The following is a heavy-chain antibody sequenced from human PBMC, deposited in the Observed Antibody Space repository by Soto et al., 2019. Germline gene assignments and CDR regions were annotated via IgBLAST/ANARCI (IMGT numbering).Heavy chain of an antibody. CDR3: ARGQTTVVTPAWYFDL. Sequence: QLQLQESGSGLVKPSQTLSLTCAVSGGSISSGGYSWSWIRQPPGKGLEWIGYIYHSGSTYYNPSLKSRATISVDRSKNQFALKLSSVTAADTAVYYCARGQTTVVTPAWYFDLWGRGTLVTVSS. CDR1: GGSISSGGYS. V-gene: IGHV4-30-2*01. CDR2: IYHSGST. D-gene: IGHD4-17*01. J-gene: IGHJ2*01.